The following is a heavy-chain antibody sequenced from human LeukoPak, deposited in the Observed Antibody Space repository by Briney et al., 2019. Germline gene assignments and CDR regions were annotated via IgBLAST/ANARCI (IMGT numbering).Heavy chain of an antibody. CDR3: ARDLNYRIAAAGTRXFDY. V-gene: IGHV3-30-3*01. CDR2: ISYDGSNK. D-gene: IGHD6-13*01. Sequence: GGSLRLSCAASGFTFSSYAMHWVRQAPGKGLEWVAVISYDGSNKYYADSVKGRFTISRDNSKNTLYLQMNSLRAEDTAVYYCARDLNYRIAAAGTRXFDYWGQGTLVTVSS. CDR1: GFTFSSYA. J-gene: IGHJ4*02.